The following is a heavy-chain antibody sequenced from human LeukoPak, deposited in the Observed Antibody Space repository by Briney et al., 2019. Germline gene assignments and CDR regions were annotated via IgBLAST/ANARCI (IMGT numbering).Heavy chain of an antibody. CDR1: GFTFSSYW. D-gene: IGHD5/OR15-5a*01. J-gene: IGHJ6*03. CDR3: AKGLDYYYYMDV. Sequence: GGSLRLSCAASGFTFSSYWMSWVRQAPGKGLEWVAVIWYDGSNKYYADSVKGRFTISRDNSKNTLYLQMNSLRAEDTAVYYCAKGLDYYYYMDVWGKGTTVTVSS. V-gene: IGHV3-33*06. CDR2: IWYDGSNK.